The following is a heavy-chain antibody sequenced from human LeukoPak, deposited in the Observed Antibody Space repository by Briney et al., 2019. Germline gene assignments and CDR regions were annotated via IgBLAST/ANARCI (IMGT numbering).Heavy chain of an antibody. D-gene: IGHD4-11*01. CDR1: GGSFSGYY. CDR3: ARGYSKVPAY. CDR2: INHSGST. Sequence: PSETLSLTCAVYGGSFSGYYWSWIRQPPGKGLEWIGEINHSGSTNYNPSLKSRVTISVDTSKNQFSLKLSSVTAADKAVYYCARGYSKVPAYWGQGTLVTVSS. J-gene: IGHJ4*02. V-gene: IGHV4-34*01.